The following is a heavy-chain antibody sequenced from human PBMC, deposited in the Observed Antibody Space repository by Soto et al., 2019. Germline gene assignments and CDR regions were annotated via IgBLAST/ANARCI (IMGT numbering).Heavy chain of an antibody. D-gene: IGHD3-22*01. Sequence: NPSETLSLTCAVSGYSISSGYYWGWLRQPPGKGLEWIGSIYHSGSTYYNPSLNSRVTLSIDMTNNHVSLILNSVTAADTAVYYCARVGPWVPYYYDSSPYTFENWFDPWGQGTLVTVSS. J-gene: IGHJ5*02. CDR3: ARVGPWVPYYYDSSPYTFENWFDP. CDR1: GYSISSGYY. CDR2: IYHSGST. V-gene: IGHV4-38-2*01.